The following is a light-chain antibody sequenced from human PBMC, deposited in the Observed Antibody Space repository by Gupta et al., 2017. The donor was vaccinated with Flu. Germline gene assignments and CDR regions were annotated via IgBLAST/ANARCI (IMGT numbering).Light chain of an antibody. V-gene: IGLV1-44*01. J-gene: IGLJ2*01. CDR1: SSNIGRNT. CDR3: AAWDDSLNGRV. Sequence: QSVLTQPPSASGTPGQRVTISCSGSSSNIGRNTVNWYQQLPGTAPKLLIYSNNLRPSGVPDRFSGSESGTSASLAISGLQSEDEADYYCAAWDDSLNGRVFGGGTKLTVL. CDR2: SNN.